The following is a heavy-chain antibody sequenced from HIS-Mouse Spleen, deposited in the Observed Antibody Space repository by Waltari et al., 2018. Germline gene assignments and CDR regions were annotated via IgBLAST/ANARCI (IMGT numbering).Heavy chain of an antibody. CDR3: ARSKGYCSSTSCYYFDY. Sequence: QVQLQQWGAGLLKPSETLSLTCAVYGGSFSGYYWSWIRQPPGKGLEWIWEINHSGRPNYNPSHKSRVTISVDTSKNQFSLKLSSVTAADTAVYYCARSKGYCSSTSCYYFDYWGQGTLVTVSS. D-gene: IGHD2-2*01. V-gene: IGHV4-34*01. J-gene: IGHJ4*02. CDR1: GGSFSGYY. CDR2: INHSGRP.